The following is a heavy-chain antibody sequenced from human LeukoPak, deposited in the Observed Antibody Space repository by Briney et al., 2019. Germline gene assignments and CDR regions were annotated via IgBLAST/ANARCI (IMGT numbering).Heavy chain of an antibody. Sequence: PSETLSLTCTVSGGSIGSDNYYWGWIRQPPGQGLEWIASVYYSGATYYNPSLKSRVTISVDTSKSQFSLSLSSVTAADTAVFFCASLRKYGTYYVYFDYWGQGALVTVSS. V-gene: IGHV4-39*01. CDR2: VYYSGAT. CDR3: ASLRKYGTYYVYFDY. D-gene: IGHD3-10*02. J-gene: IGHJ4*02. CDR1: GGSIGSDNYY.